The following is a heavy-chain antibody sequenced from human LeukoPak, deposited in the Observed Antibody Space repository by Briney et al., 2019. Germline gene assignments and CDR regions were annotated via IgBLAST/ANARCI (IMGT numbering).Heavy chain of an antibody. CDR3: ARGRRGGYVLGADY. CDR2: ISAYNGNT. V-gene: IGHV1-18*01. D-gene: IGHD5-24*01. CDR1: GYTFTSYG. J-gene: IGHJ4*02. Sequence: AASVKVSCKASGYTFTSYGISWVRQAPGQGLEWMGWISAYNGNTNYAQKLQGRVTMTTDTSTSTAYMELRSLRSDDTAVYYCARGRRGGYVLGADYWAREPWSPSPQ.